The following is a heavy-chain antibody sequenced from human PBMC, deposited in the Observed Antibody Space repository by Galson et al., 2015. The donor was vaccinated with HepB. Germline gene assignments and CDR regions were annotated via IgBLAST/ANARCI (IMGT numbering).Heavy chain of an antibody. CDR2: IYYSGST. Sequence: TLSLTCTVSGGSISSGDYYWSWIRQPPGKGLEWIGYIYYSGSTYYNPSLKSRVTISVDTSKNQFSLKLSSVTAADTAVYYCARGGTNNWWGSMSPDYYGMDVWGQGTTVTVSS. D-gene: IGHD2-15*01. V-gene: IGHV4-30-4*01. J-gene: IGHJ6*02. CDR3: ARGGTNNWWGSMSPDYYGMDV. CDR1: GGSISSGDYY.